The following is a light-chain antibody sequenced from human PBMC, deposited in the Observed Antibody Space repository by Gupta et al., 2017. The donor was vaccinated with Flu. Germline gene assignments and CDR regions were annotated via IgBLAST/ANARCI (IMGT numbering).Light chain of an antibody. CDR2: GAS. J-gene: IGKJ2*01. Sequence: GTLSLSPGERATLFCRASQSVSSNYLAWYQQKPGQAPRLLIYGASSRATAIPDRFSGSGSGTDFTLTIRRLEPEDFAVYYCQHYGSSPYTFGQGTKLEIK. V-gene: IGKV3-20*01. CDR1: QSVSSNY. CDR3: QHYGSSPYT.